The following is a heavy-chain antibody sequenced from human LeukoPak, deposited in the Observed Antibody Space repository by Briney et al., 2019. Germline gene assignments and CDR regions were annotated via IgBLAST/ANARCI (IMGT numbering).Heavy chain of an antibody. J-gene: IGHJ4*02. CDR1: GFTVSSTH. V-gene: IGHV3-53*05. CDR3: AREYTSGYYRTFDY. Sequence: PGGSLRLSCAASGFTVSSTHMSWVRQAPGKGLEWVSLIYRDGSIHYADSVKGRFTISRDNSKNTLYLQMNSLRPADTAIYYCAREYTSGYYRTFDYWGQGTLVTVSS. CDR2: IYRDGSI. D-gene: IGHD3-22*01.